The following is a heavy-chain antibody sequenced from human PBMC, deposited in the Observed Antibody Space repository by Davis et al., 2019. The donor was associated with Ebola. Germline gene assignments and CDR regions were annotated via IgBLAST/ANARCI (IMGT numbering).Heavy chain of an antibody. J-gene: IGHJ4*02. CDR1: GFTFSDYA. Sequence: PGGSLRLSCSASGFTFSDYAMHWVRQAPGKGLEYVSAITSDGGSTYYADSVKGRFTISRDNSKNTLYLQMSSLRTEDTAVYYCIVGLDYWGQGALVTVSS. CDR2: ITSDGGST. D-gene: IGHD2-21*01. V-gene: IGHV3-64D*08. CDR3: IVGLDY.